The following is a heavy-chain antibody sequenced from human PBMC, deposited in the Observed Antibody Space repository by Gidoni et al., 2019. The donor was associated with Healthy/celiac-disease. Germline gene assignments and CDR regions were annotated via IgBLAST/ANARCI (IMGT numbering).Heavy chain of an antibody. CDR1: GGTFSSYA. V-gene: IGHV1-69*01. CDR2: IIPIFGTA. Sequence: QVQLVQSGAEVKKPGSSVKVSCKASGGTFSSYAISWVRQAPGQGLEWMGGIIPIFGTANYAQKFQGRGTITADESKSTAYMELSSLRSEDTAVYYCARVLLGYCSSTSCYMGYYGMDVWGQGTTVTVSS. D-gene: IGHD2-2*02. J-gene: IGHJ6*02. CDR3: ARVLLGYCSSTSCYMGYYGMDV.